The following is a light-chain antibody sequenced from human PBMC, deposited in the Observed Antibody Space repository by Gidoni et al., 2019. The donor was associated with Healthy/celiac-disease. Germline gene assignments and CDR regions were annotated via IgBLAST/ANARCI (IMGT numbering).Light chain of an antibody. CDR1: QDISNY. CDR2: DAS. Sequence: QSPSSLSASVGDRVTITCQASQDISNYLNWYQQKPGKAPKLLIYDASNLETGVPSRFSGSGSGTDFTFTISSLQPEDIATYYCQQYDNLPLTFGPXTKVDIK. J-gene: IGKJ3*01. CDR3: QQYDNLPLT. V-gene: IGKV1-33*01.